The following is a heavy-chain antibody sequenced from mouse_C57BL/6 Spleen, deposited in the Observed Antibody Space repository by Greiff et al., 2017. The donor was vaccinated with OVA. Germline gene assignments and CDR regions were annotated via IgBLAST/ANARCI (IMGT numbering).Heavy chain of an antibody. J-gene: IGHJ1*03. CDR2: IYPGDGDT. CDR1: GYAFSSYW. V-gene: IGHV1-80*01. Sequence: VQLQQSGAELVKPGASVKISCKASGYAFSSYWMNWVKQRPGTGLEWIGQIYPGDGDTNYNGKFKGKATLTADKSSSTAYMQLSSLTSEDSAVYFCARRDYYGSSYDWYFDVWGTGTTVTVSS. D-gene: IGHD1-1*01. CDR3: ARRDYYGSSYDWYFDV.